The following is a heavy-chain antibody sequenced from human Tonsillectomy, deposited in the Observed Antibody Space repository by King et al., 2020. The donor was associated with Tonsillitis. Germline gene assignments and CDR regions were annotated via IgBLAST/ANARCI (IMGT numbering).Heavy chain of an antibody. J-gene: IGHJ4*02. CDR2: IHYGGST. CDR3: ARGLVEMGTAAFDF. CDR1: GGSISSSRYY. D-gene: IGHD5-24*01. V-gene: IGHV4-39*01. Sequence: VQLQESGPGLVKPSETLSLTCTVSGGSISSSRYYWGWIRQPPGKGLEWVASIHYGGSTYYNPSLKSRVTISVDTPKNQFSLRLSSVTAADTAVYYCARGLVEMGTAAFDFWGQGSLVTVSS.